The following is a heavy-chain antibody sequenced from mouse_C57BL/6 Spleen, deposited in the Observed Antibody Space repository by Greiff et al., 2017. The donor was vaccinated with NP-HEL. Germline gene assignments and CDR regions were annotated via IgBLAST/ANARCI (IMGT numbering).Heavy chain of an antibody. CDR3: ARDPSTGTDWYFDV. D-gene: IGHD4-1*01. CDR1: GYSITSGYY. Sequence: EVKLVESGPGLVKPSQSLSLTCSVTGYSITSGYYWNWIRQFPGNKLEWMGYISYDGSNNYNPSLKNRISITRDTSKNQFFLKLNSVTTEDTATYYCARDPSTGTDWYFDVWGTGTTVTVSS. J-gene: IGHJ1*03. V-gene: IGHV3-6*01. CDR2: ISYDGSN.